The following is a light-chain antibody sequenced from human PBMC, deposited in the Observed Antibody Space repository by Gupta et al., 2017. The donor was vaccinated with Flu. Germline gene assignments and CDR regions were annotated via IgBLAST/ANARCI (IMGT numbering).Light chain of an antibody. CDR3: QQVNSYPLT. CDR1: QDISGY. Sequence: GDRVTITCRASQDISGYLAWYQQNPGKAPKLLIYGASTLQSGVPSRFSGSGSGTEFTLTINSLQPEDFATYYCQQVNSYPLTFGQGTKVEIK. J-gene: IGKJ1*01. CDR2: GAS. V-gene: IGKV1-9*01.